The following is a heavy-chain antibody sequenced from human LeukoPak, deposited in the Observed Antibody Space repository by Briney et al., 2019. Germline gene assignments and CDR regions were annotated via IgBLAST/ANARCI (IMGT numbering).Heavy chain of an antibody. V-gene: IGHV3-21*01. CDR1: GFTFSSYS. D-gene: IGHD3-10*01. J-gene: IGHJ4*02. Sequence: GGSLRLSCAASGFTFSSYSMNWVPQAPGKGLEWVSSISSSSSYIYYADSVKGRFTISRDNAKNSLYLQMNSLRAEDTAVYYCARGAMVRGVKNLDYWGQGTLVTVSS. CDR3: ARGAMVRGVKNLDY. CDR2: ISSSSSYI.